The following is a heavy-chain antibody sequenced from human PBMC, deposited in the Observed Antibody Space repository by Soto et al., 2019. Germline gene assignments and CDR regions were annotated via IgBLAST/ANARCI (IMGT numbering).Heavy chain of an antibody. V-gene: IGHV4-31*03. J-gene: IGHJ4*02. Sequence: QVQLQESGPGLVKPSQTLSLTCTVSGGSISSGGYYWSWIRQHPGKGLEWIGYIYYSGSTYYNPSPKSRVTRSVDTSNNQFSLKLSSVTAADTAVYYCAGGVPRTPVTTPFDYWGQGTLVTVPS. CDR3: AGGVPRTPVTTPFDY. CDR1: GGSISSGGYY. CDR2: IYYSGST. D-gene: IGHD4-17*01.